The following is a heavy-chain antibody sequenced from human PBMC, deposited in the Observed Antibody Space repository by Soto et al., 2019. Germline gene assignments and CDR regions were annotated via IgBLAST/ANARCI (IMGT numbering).Heavy chain of an antibody. CDR2: FDPEDGET. D-gene: IGHD3-22*01. CDR1: GYTLTGLS. CDR3: ATNDYYDSSGSVWFDP. J-gene: IGHJ5*02. Sequence: ASVKVSCKVSGYTLTGLSMHWVRQAPGKGLEWMGGFDPEDGETIYAQKFQGRVTMTEDTSTDTAYMELSSLRSEDTAVYYCATNDYYDSSGSVWFDPWGQGTLVTVSS. V-gene: IGHV1-24*01.